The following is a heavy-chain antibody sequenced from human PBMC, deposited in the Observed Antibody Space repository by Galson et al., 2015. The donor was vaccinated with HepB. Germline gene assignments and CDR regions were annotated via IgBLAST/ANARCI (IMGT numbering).Heavy chain of an antibody. V-gene: IGHV1-24*01. CDR1: GYTLTELS. Sequence: SVKVSCKVSGYTLTELSMHWVRQAPGKGLEWMGGFDPEDGETIYAQKFQGRVTMTEDTSTDTAYMELSSLRSEDTAVYHCATTPIVGATTDLFYWGQGTLVTVSS. J-gene: IGHJ4*02. D-gene: IGHD1-26*01. CDR3: ATTPIVGATTDLFY. CDR2: FDPEDGET.